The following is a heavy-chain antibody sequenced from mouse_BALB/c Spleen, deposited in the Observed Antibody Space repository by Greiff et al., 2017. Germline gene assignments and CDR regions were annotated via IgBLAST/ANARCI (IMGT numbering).Heavy chain of an antibody. CDR1: GFNIKDTY. CDR3: ASHYYAMDY. J-gene: IGHJ4*01. V-gene: IGHV14-3*02. Sequence: LVESGAELVKPGASVKLSCTASGFNIKDTYMHWVKQRPEQGLEWIGRIDPANGNTKYDPKFQGKATITADTSSNTAYLQLSSLTSEDTAVYDCASHYYAMDYWGQGTSVTVSS. CDR2: IDPANGNT.